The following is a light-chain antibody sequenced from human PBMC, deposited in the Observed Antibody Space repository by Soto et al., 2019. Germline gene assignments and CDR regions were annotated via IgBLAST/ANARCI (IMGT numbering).Light chain of an antibody. J-gene: IGKJ1*01. CDR2: LGS. V-gene: IGKV2-28*01. Sequence: DIVLTQSPLSLPVTPGEPASISCRSSQSLLSINGNNYLDWYLQKPGQSPQLLIYLGSTRASGVPDRFSGSGSGTDFTLKISRVEAEDVGVYYCMQALQPPWTFGQGTKVEIK. CDR3: MQALQPPWT. CDR1: QSLLSINGNNY.